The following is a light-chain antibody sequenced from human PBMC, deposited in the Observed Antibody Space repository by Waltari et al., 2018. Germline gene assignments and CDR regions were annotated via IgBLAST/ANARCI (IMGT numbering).Light chain of an antibody. CDR3: MQSVQLPWT. J-gene: IGKJ1*01. CDR1: QSLLQSDGQTY. V-gene: IGKV2D-29*01. Sequence: DIVMTKTPLSLSVTTGQPASISCKSSQSLLQSDGQTYLFWYLHNPVQPPPRLIYEVSTLFSGVPDRFSGSGSGTDFTLKISRVEAEDVGVYYCMQSVQLPWTFGQGTKVEIK. CDR2: EVS.